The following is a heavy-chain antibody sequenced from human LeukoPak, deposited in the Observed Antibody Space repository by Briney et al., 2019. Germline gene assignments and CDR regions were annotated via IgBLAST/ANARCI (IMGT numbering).Heavy chain of an antibody. CDR2: IYYSGST. J-gene: IGHJ4*02. CDR1: GCSISGYY. CDR3: ARDDDSYGFDY. V-gene: IGHV4-59*01. Sequence: SETLSLTCTVSGCSISGYYWSWIRQPPGKGLEWMGYIYYSGSTNYNPSLKSRVTISVDTSENQFSLKLSSVTAADTAVYYCARDDDSYGFDYWGQGTLVTVSS. D-gene: IGHD5-18*01.